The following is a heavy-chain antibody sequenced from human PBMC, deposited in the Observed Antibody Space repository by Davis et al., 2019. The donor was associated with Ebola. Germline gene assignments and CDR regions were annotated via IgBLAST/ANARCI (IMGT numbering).Heavy chain of an antibody. V-gene: IGHV5-51*06. CDR2: IYAGDSDT. CDR1: GYTFTNYW. Sequence: GESLKISCKGSGYTFTNYWIGRVRPMPGKGLEWMGIIYAGDSDTRYSPSFQGRVTIAADKSLNTAYLQWSSLKASDTAVYYCARCRTLGSYYYMDVWGNGTSVTVSS. J-gene: IGHJ6*03. CDR3: ARCRTLGSYYYMDV. D-gene: IGHD3-10*01.